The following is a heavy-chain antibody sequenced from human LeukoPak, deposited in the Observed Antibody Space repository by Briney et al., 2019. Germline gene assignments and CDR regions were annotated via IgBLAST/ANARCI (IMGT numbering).Heavy chain of an antibody. Sequence: GGSLRLSCAASGFTFSSYAMHWVRQAPGKGLEWVAVISYDGSNKYYADSVKGRFTISRDNSKNTLYLQMNSLRAEDTAVYYRARDLKYYDSSGYLDYWGQGTLVTVSS. CDR3: ARDLKYYDSSGYLDY. V-gene: IGHV3-30-3*01. CDR1: GFTFSSYA. J-gene: IGHJ4*02. D-gene: IGHD3-22*01. CDR2: ISYDGSNK.